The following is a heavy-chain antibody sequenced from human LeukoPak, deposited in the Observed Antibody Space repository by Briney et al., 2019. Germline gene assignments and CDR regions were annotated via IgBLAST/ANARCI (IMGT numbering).Heavy chain of an antibody. CDR1: GYTFTVYY. J-gene: IGHJ4*02. Sequence: ASVKVSCKASGYTFTVYYIHWVRPAPGQGPEGMGWINPNNGATTYAQKFQGRVTMTRDTSISTANMELSGLISDDTAVYYCARDPIEELGLSFDHWGQGTLVTVSP. D-gene: IGHD1-26*01. CDR2: INPNNGAT. V-gene: IGHV1-2*02. CDR3: ARDPIEELGLSFDH.